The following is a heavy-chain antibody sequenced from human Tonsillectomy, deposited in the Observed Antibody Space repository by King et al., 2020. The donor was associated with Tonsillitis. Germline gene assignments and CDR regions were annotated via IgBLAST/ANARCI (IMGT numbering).Heavy chain of an antibody. V-gene: IGHV5-10-1*03. CDR3: ARQASTTGDYATPDY. CDR1: GYSFTSYW. J-gene: IGHJ4*02. CDR2: IDPSDSYT. Sequence: QLVQSGAEVKKPGESLRISCQGSGYSFTSYWISWVRQMPGKGLEWMGRIDPSDSYTNYSPSFQGHVTISADKSISTAYLQWSSLKASDTAMYYCARQASTTGDYATPDYWGQGTLVTVSS. D-gene: IGHD7-27*01.